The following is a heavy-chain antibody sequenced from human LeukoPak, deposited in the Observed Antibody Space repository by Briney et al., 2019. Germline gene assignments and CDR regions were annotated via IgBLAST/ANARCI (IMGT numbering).Heavy chain of an antibody. CDR2: IKQDGSEK. J-gene: IGHJ3*02. D-gene: IGHD6-13*01. Sequence: QSGGSLRLSCGASGFTFSNYWMTWVRQAPGKGLEWVANIKQDGSEKYYVDSVKGRFTISRDNAKNSLYLQMNSLRAEDTAVYYCARELAAAGTSYDAFDIWGQGTMVTVSS. V-gene: IGHV3-7*01. CDR3: ARELAAAGTSYDAFDI. CDR1: GFTFSNYW.